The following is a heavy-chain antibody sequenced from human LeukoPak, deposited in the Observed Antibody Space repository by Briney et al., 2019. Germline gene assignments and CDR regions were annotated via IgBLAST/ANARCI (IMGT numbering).Heavy chain of an antibody. D-gene: IGHD2-21*02. J-gene: IGHJ4*02. CDR1: GGSFSGYY. CDR3: ARTAYCGGDCYFWRGDFDY. CDR2: INHSGST. Sequence: SETLSLTCAVYGGSFSGYYWSWIRQPPEKGLEWIGEINHSGSTNYNPSLKSRVTISVDTSKNQFSLKLSSVTAADTAVYYCARTAYCGGDCYFWRGDFDYWGQGTLVTVSS. V-gene: IGHV4-34*01.